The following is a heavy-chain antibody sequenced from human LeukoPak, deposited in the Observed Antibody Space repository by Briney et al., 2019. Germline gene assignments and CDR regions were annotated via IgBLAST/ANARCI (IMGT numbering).Heavy chain of an antibody. CDR1: GGSISSYF. Sequence: PSETLSLTCIVSGGSISSYFWSWLRQPAGKGLEWIGRISSCGSTTYNPSLKSRVTMSVDTSKNQFSLKLSSVTAADTAVYYCARHAEGDIVVVPAAWGSDWFDPWGQGTLVTVSS. V-gene: IGHV4-4*07. J-gene: IGHJ5*02. CDR3: ARHAEGDIVVVPAAWGSDWFDP. CDR2: ISSCGST. D-gene: IGHD2-2*01.